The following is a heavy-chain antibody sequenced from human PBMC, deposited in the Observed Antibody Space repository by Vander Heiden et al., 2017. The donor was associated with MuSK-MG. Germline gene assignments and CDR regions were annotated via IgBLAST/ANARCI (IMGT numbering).Heavy chain of an antibody. CDR1: GYTFTSYA. CDR3: AAHYYGSGTYYATDY. CDR2: INTNTGTP. J-gene: IGHJ4*02. Sequence: QVQLVQSGSELKKPGASVKVSCKASGYTFTSYAMNWVRQAPGQGLEWMGWINTNTGTPTYAQDFTGRFVFSLDTSVSTAYLQISSLKAEDTAVYFCAAHYYGSGTYYATDYWGQGTLVTVSS. V-gene: IGHV7-4-1*02. D-gene: IGHD3-10*01.